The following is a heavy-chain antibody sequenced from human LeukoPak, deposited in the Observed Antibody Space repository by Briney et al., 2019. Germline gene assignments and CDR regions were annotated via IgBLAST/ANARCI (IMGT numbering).Heavy chain of an antibody. CDR3: AKESGYSSSWRLSWFDP. CDR2: ISGSGGST. V-gene: IGHV3-23*01. J-gene: IGHJ5*02. Sequence: GGSLRLSCAASGFTFSSYAMSWVHQAPGKGLEWVSAISGSGGSTYYADSVRGRFSISRDNSKNTLYLQMNSLRAEDTAVYYCAKESGYSSSWRLSWFDPWGQGTLVTVSS. D-gene: IGHD6-13*01. CDR1: GFTFSSYA.